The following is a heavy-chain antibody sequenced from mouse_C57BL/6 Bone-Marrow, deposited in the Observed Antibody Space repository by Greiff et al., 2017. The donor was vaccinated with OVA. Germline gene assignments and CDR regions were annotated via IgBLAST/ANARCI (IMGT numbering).Heavy chain of an antibody. V-gene: IGHV1-15*01. J-gene: IGHJ4*01. D-gene: IGHD2-5*01. CDR1: GYTFTDYE. CDR3: TRGYSNYYAMDY. CDR2: IDSETGGN. Sequence: QVQLQQSGAELVRPGASVTLSCKASGYTFTDYEMHWVKQTPVHGLEWIGAIDSETGGNAYNQKFKGKAILTADKSSSTAYMELRSLTSEDSAVYDCTRGYSNYYAMDYWGQGTAVTVSS.